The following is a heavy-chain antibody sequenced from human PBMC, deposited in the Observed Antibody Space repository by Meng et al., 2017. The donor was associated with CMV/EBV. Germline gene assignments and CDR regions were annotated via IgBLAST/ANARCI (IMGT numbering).Heavy chain of an antibody. CDR1: DASFSSGSSS. V-gene: IGHV4-61*01. CDR3: ARDSGTYCGGDCYS. J-gene: IGHJ5*02. Sequence: DASFSSGSSSWSWIRQPPGKGLEWIGYIYYSGSTNYNPSLKSRVTISVDTSKNQFSLKLSSVTAADTAVYYCARDSGTYCGGDCYSWGQGTLVTVSS. CDR2: IYYSGST. D-gene: IGHD2-21*01.